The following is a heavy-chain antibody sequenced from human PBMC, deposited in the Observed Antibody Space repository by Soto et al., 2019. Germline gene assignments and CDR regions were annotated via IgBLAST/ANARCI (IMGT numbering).Heavy chain of an antibody. CDR2: IYYSGST. V-gene: IGHV4-31*03. J-gene: IGHJ4*02. D-gene: IGHD3-22*01. CDR1: GGSISSGGYY. Sequence: QVQLQESGPGLVKPSQALSLTCTVSGGSISSGGYYWSWIRQHPGKGLEWIGYIYYSGSTYYNPSLKSRVTISVDTSKNQFSLKLSSVTAADTAVYYCARESSGLYYFDYWGQGTLVTVSS. CDR3: ARESSGLYYFDY.